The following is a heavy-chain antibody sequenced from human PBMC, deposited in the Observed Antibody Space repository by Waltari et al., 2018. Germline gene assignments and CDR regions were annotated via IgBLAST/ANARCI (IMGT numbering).Heavy chain of an antibody. CDR3: ASEASLGEYFDY. J-gene: IGHJ4*02. V-gene: IGHV4-59*01. Sequence: QVQLQESGPGLVKPSETLSLPCTVSGGSISSYYRSWIRQPPGKGLEWIGYIYYSGSTNYNPSLKSRVTISVDTSKNQFSLKLSSVTAADTAVYYCASEASLGEYFDYWGQGTLVTVSS. CDR1: GGSISSYY. CDR2: IYYSGST. D-gene: IGHD3-10*01.